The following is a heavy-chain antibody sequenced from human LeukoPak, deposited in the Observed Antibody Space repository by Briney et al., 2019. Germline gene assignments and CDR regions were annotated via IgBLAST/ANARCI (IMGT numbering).Heavy chain of an antibody. CDR3: ARDSGSYFDY. CDR1: GFTFSSYA. V-gene: IGHV3-48*04. D-gene: IGHD1-26*01. J-gene: IGHJ4*02. CDR2: ISSSGYTI. Sequence: GGSLRLSCAASGFTFSSYAMSWVRQAPGKGLEWVSYISSSGYTIYYADSVKGRLTISRDNAKNSLYLQMNSLRAEDTAVYYCARDSGSYFDYWGQGTLVTVSS.